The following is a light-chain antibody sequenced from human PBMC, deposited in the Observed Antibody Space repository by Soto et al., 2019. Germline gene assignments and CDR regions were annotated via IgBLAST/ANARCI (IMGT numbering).Light chain of an antibody. CDR3: QQYNSYSEA. J-gene: IGKJ1*01. CDR1: QGITTY. V-gene: IGKV1-13*02. Sequence: IQLTQSPSSLSASVGDRVTITCRVSQGITTYLNWYQQKPGKAPKLLIYDASSLESGVPSRFSGSGSGTEFTLTISSLQPDDFATYYCQQYNSYSEAFGQGTKVDIK. CDR2: DAS.